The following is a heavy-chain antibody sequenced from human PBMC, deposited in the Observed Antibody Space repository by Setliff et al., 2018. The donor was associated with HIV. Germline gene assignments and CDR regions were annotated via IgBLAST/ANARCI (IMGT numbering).Heavy chain of an antibody. CDR3: ARDLLRGFTYGWFDY. CDR2: LNPNIGRT. D-gene: IGHD5-18*01. J-gene: IGHJ4*02. CDR1: GYTFSDYY. V-gene: IGHV1-2*02. Sequence: ASVKVSCKASGYTFSDYYIHWVRQVPGQGLEWLGWLNPNIGRTYYAQKFQDRVTMTRDTSITTAYMELSRVISDDTAVYYCARDLLRGFTYGWFDYWGQGTLVTVSS.